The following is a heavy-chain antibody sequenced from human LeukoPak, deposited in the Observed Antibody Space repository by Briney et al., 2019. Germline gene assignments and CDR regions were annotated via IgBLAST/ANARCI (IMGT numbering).Heavy chain of an antibody. D-gene: IGHD3-22*01. CDR3: ARMGWDSSGYQYYFDY. J-gene: IGHJ4*02. CDR1: GFSLSTSGMR. V-gene: IGHV2-70*04. Sequence: VSGPALVKPTQTLTLTCTFSGFSLSTSGMRVSWIRQPPGKALEWLSRIDWDDDKFYSTSLKTRLTISKDTSKNQVVLTMTNMDPVDTATYYCARMGWDSSGYQYYFDYWGQGTLVTVSS. CDR2: IDWDDDK.